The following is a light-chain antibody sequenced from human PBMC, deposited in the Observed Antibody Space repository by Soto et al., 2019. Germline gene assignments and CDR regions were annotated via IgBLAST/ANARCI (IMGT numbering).Light chain of an antibody. CDR2: GAS. J-gene: IGKJ3*01. CDR3: QQYGSSPST. Sequence: EIVLTQSPGTLSFSPLEGATLXFMASQSVSGNYLAWYQQRPGQAPRLLIYGASSRATGIPDRFSGSGSGTDFTLTIRRLEPEDFAVYYCQQYGSSPSTFGPGTKVDI. CDR1: QSVSGNY. V-gene: IGKV3-20*01.